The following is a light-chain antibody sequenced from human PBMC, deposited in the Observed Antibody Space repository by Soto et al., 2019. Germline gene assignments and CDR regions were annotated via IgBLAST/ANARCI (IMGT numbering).Light chain of an antibody. V-gene: IGKV1-39*01. J-gene: IGKJ1*01. Sequence: DIQMTQSPSSLSASVGDRVTITCRASQSISTYLNWYQQKPGNAPKVLIFAASSLLSGVPSRFSGSGSGTEFTLTITSLQPEDFATYYCQQSHSFPRTFGQGTKVE. CDR1: QSISTY. CDR2: AAS. CDR3: QQSHSFPRT.